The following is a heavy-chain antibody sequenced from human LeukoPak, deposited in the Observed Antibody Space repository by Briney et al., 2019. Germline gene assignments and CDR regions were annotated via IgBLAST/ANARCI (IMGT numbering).Heavy chain of an antibody. CDR1: GGSISSGGYY. V-gene: IGHV4-30-4*08. CDR3: ARVARYCSSTSCWD. D-gene: IGHD2-2*01. CDR2: IYYSGST. J-gene: IGHJ4*02. Sequence: PSETLSLTCTVSGGSISSGGYYWGWIRQPPGKGLEWIGYIYYSGSTYYNPSLKSRVTISVDTSKNQFSLKLSSVTAADTAVYYCARVARYCSSTSCWDWGQGTLVTVSS.